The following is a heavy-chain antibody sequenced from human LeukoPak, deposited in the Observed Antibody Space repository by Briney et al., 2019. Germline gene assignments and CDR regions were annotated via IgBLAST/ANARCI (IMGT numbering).Heavy chain of an antibody. D-gene: IGHD3-16*02. CDR3: AKDALISFRGAWSQSDS. CDR1: GFTFSSYA. V-gene: IGHV3-23*01. CDR2: ISGSGGST. Sequence: GGSLRLSCAASGFTFSSYAMTWVRQAPGKGLEWVSGISGSGGSTYYVDSVKGRFTISRDNSKSTLYLQMNSLRAEDTAVYYCAKDALISFRGAWSQSDSWGQGTLVTVSS. J-gene: IGHJ4*02.